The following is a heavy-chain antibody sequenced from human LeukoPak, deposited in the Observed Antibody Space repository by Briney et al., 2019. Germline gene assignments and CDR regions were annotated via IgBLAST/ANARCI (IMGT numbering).Heavy chain of an antibody. CDR1: GGSISSSSYY. J-gene: IGHJ4*02. D-gene: IGHD3-3*01. CDR2: IYYSGST. V-gene: IGHV4-39*01. Sequence: KPSEALSLTCTVSGGSISSSSYYWGWIRQPPGKGLEWIGSIYYSGSTYYNPSLKSRVTISVDTSKNQFSLKLSSVTAADTAVYYRARQAPYYDFWSGYYDYWGQGTLVTVSS. CDR3: ARQAPYYDFWSGYYDY.